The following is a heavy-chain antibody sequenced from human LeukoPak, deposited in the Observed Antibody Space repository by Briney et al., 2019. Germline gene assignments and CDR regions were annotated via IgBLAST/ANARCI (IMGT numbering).Heavy chain of an antibody. CDR2: IYHSGIT. CDR1: DYSISSGYGYY. V-gene: IGHV4-38-2*02. Sequence: SETLSLTCTVSDYSISSGYGYYWGWIRQPPGKGLEWIGNIYHSGITYYNHFNSSLKSRVTISIDTSKNQFSLRLTSVTAADAAVYFCATLVSTRYYFDYWGQGTLVTVSS. J-gene: IGHJ4*02. D-gene: IGHD5/OR15-5a*01. CDR3: ATLVSTRYYFDY.